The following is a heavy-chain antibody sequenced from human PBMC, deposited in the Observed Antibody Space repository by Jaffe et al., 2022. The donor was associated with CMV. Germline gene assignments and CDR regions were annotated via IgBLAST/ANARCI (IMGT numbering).Heavy chain of an antibody. CDR1: GFTFSSYG. Sequence: QVQLVESGGGVVQPGRSLRLSCAASGFTFSSYGMHWVRQAPGKGLEWVAVIWYDGSNKYYADSVKGRFTISRDNSKNTLYLQMNSLRAEDTAVYYCARDLSSGWLGYYYYGMDVWGQGTTVTVSS. J-gene: IGHJ6*02. CDR2: IWYDGSNK. D-gene: IGHD6-19*01. CDR3: ARDLSSGWLGYYYYGMDV. V-gene: IGHV3-33*01.